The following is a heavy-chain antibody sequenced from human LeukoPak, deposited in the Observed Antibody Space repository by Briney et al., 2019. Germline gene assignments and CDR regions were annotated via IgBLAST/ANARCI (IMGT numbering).Heavy chain of an antibody. CDR1: GFRFSSYD. CDR3: ATGGSEYRSDWFDS. Sequence: PGGSLRLSCVGSGFRFSSYDMNWVRQAPGRGLEWLSYLTRTSSATWYADSVKGRFTIFRDNAKSSLYLQMNSLRVEDTAVYYCATGGSEYRSDWFDSWDQGTLVNVAS. CDR2: LTRTSSAT. V-gene: IGHV3-48*01. J-gene: IGHJ5*01. D-gene: IGHD5-18*01.